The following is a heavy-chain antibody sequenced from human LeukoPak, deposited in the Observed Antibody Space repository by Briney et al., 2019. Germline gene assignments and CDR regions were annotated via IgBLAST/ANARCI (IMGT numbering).Heavy chain of an antibody. CDR2: LNHSGST. Sequence: SETLSHTPAVPVGSFLGYLWSCVRDPLGRGGWWGGELNHSGSTDYNPSPKCRVAISSHATKHQFPLVLSYVTAADTAVYYCARGRYDYVWGSCTYYYYGMDVWGKGTTVTVSS. V-gene: IGHV4-34*01. J-gene: IGHJ6*04. D-gene: IGHD3-16*01. CDR1: VGSFLGYL. CDR3: ARGRYDYVWGSCTYYYYGMDV.